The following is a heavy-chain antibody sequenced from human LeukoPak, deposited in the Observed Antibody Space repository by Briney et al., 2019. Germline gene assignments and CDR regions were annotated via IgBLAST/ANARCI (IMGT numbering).Heavy chain of an antibody. CDR1: GYTFSSYG. Sequence: ASVKVSFKSSGYTFSSYGISWVRQAPGQGPEWMGWISAYNGNTNYAQKLQGRVTMTTDTSTSTAYMDLRSLRSDDTAVYYCARGSPADYWGQGTLVTVSS. CDR2: ISAYNGNT. J-gene: IGHJ4*02. CDR3: ARGSPADY. V-gene: IGHV1-18*01.